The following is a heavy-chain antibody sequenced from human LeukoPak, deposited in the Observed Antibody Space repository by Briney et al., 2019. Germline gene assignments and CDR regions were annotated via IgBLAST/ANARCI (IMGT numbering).Heavy chain of an antibody. D-gene: IGHD6-19*01. CDR1: GGSISSSSYY. J-gene: IGHJ4*02. CDR3: ARVGLQWLGLFDY. CDR2: IYYSGST. V-gene: IGHV4-39*07. Sequence: KSSETLSLTCTVSGGSISSSSYYWGWIRQPPGKGLEWIGSIYYSGSTYYNPSLKSRVTISVDTSKNQFSLKLSSVTAADTAVYYCARVGLQWLGLFDYWGQGTLVTVSS.